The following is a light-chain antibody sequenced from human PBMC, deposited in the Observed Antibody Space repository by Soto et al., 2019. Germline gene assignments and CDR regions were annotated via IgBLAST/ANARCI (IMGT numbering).Light chain of an antibody. J-gene: IGKJ1*01. Sequence: DVQMTQSPSTLSASVGDRVTITCRASQTISNWLAWYQQRPGKAPQLLISDASRLESGVPSRFSGSGSGTEFTLTISSLQPDDSATYYCQQYKSYSPRTVGQGTKVDSK. V-gene: IGKV1-5*01. CDR3: QQYKSYSPRT. CDR1: QTISNW. CDR2: DAS.